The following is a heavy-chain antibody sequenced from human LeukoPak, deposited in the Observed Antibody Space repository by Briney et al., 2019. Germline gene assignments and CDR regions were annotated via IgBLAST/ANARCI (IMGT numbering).Heavy chain of an antibody. CDR2: ISSSSSYI. J-gene: IGHJ1*01. D-gene: IGHD2-8*02. CDR1: GFTLTSYG. CDR3: ARDSPYGTAGY. Sequence: GGSLGLSCAASGFTLTSYGMNWVRQAPGKGLEWVSSISSSSSYIYYADSVKGRFTISRDNTKNSLYLQMDSLRAEDTAVYYCARDSPYGTAGYWGQGTLVTVSS. V-gene: IGHV3-21*01.